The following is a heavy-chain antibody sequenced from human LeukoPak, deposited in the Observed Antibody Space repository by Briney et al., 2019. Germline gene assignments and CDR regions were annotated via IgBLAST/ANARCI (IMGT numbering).Heavy chain of an antibody. J-gene: IGHJ5*02. D-gene: IGHD3-22*01. CDR3: ARGRPITMIEVNWFDP. CDR1: GGSISSYY. V-gene: IGHV4-59*01. Sequence: SETLSLTCTVSGGSISSYYWSWIRQPPGKGLEWIGYIYYSGSTNYNPSLKSRVTISVDTSKNQFSLKLSSVTAADTAVYYCARGRPITMIEVNWFDPWGQGTLVTVSS. CDR2: IYYSGST.